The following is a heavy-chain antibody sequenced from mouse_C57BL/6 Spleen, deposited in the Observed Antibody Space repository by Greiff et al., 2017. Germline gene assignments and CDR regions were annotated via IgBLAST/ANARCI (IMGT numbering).Heavy chain of an antibody. CDR3: ARITTVVVTEYFDV. D-gene: IGHD1-1*01. V-gene: IGHV1-53*01. CDR1: GYTFTSYW. CDR2: INPSNGGT. J-gene: IGHJ1*03. Sequence: VQLQQPGTELVKPGASVKLSCKASGYTFTSYWMHWVKQRPGQGLEWIGNINPSNGGTNYNQKFKGKSTLTVDKSSSTAYMQLSSLTSEDSAVYYCARITTVVVTEYFDVWGTGTTVTVSS.